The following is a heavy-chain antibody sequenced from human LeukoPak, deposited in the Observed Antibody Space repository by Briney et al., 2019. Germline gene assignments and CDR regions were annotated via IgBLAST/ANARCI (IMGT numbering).Heavy chain of an antibody. V-gene: IGHV3-23*01. CDR1: GFTFSSNG. Sequence: GGSLRLSCGASGFTFSSNGMCWVRQAPGKGLEWVSAISGSGSSSYYADSVKGRFTISRDNSKNTLYLQMNSLRAEDTAVYYCAKLLRGVVVPYYDYWGQGTLVTVSS. J-gene: IGHJ4*02. CDR3: AKLLRGVVVPYYDY. CDR2: ISGSGSSS. D-gene: IGHD3-10*01.